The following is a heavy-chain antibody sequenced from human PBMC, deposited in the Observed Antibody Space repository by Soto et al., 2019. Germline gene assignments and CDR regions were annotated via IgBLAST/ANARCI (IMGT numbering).Heavy chain of an antibody. CDR3: ARGDRGYEVYYFDY. D-gene: IGHD5-12*01. CDR2: INHSGST. Sequence: PSETLSLTCAVYGGSFSGYYWSWIRQPPGKGLEWIGEINHSGSTNYNPSLKSRVTISVDTSKNQFSLKLSSVTAADTAVYYCARGDRGYEVYYFDYWGHGTLVTVSS. J-gene: IGHJ4*01. V-gene: IGHV4-34*01. CDR1: GGSFSGYY.